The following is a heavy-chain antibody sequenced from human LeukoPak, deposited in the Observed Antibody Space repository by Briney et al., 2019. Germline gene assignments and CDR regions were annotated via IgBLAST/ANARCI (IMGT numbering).Heavy chain of an antibody. Sequence: GRSLRLSCAASGFTFSSYGMHWVRQAPGKGLEWVAVIWYDGSNKYYADSVEGRFTISRDNSKNTLYLQMNSLRAEDTAVYYCARDPRGPMGFDYWGQGTLVTVSS. D-gene: IGHD3-16*01. CDR1: GFTFSSYG. CDR2: IWYDGSNK. CDR3: ARDPRGPMGFDY. J-gene: IGHJ4*02. V-gene: IGHV3-33*01.